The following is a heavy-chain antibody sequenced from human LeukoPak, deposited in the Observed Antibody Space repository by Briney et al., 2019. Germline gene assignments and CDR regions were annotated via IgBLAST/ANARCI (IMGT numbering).Heavy chain of an antibody. CDR3: ARHWAAMVTAPFGY. CDR1: GGSISSSSYY. J-gene: IGHJ4*02. V-gene: IGHV4-39*01. CDR2: IYYSGST. D-gene: IGHD5-18*01. Sequence: SETLSLTCTVSGGSISSSSYYWGWIRQPPGKGLEWIGSIYYSGSTYYNPSLKSRVTISVDTSKNQFSLKLSSVTAADTAVYYCARHWAAMVTAPFGYWGQGTLVTVSS.